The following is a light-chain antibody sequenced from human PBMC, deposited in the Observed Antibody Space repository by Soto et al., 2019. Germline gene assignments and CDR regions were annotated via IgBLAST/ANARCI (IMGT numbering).Light chain of an antibody. CDR3: AAWDGSLNVVL. J-gene: IGLJ3*02. V-gene: IGLV1-44*01. CDR2: SSN. Sequence: QSVLTQPPSASGTPGQRVTISCSGSSSNIGTNTVNWYQQFPRSAHKLLMYSSNQRPSGVPDRFSGSKSGTSASLAISGLQSEDEADYYCAAWDGSLNVVLFGGGTQLTVL. CDR1: SSNIGTNT.